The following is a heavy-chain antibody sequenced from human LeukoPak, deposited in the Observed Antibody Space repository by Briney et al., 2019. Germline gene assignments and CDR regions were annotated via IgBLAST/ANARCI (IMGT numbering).Heavy chain of an antibody. CDR3: ARAAATIRHGVDY. CDR2: IYYSGST. J-gene: IGHJ4*02. CDR1: GGSISSGDYY. V-gene: IGHV4-30-4*01. Sequence: PSETLSLTCTVSGGSISSGDYYWSWIRQPPGKGLEWIGYIYYSGSTYYNPSLKSRITISVDTSKNQFSLKLSSVTAADTAVYYCARAAATIRHGVDYWGQGTLVTVSS. D-gene: IGHD5-12*01.